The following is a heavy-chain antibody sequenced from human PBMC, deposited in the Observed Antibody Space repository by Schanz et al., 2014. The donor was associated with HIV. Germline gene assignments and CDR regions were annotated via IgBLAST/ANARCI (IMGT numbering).Heavy chain of an antibody. Sequence: QVQLVQSGAEVKKPGASVKVSCKASGYTFTSYGIIWVRQAPGQGLEWMGWISAYNGNTKYAQKLQGRLTMTTDTSTSTAYMELRSLRSDDTAVYFCARSNYDILRERAYYYYYGLDVWGQGTTVTVSS. CDR2: ISAYNGNT. CDR1: GYTFTSYG. CDR3: ARSNYDILRERAYYYYYGLDV. D-gene: IGHD3-9*01. J-gene: IGHJ6*02. V-gene: IGHV1-18*01.